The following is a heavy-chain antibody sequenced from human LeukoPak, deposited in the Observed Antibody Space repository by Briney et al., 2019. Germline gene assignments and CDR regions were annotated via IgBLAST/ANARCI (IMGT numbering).Heavy chain of an antibody. J-gene: IGHJ3*02. Sequence: GESLKISCKGSGYSFTSYWIGWVRQMPGKGLEWMGITYPDDSDTRYSPSFQGQVTISADKSISTAYLQWSSLKASDTAVYYCARQSGIAAADAFDIWGQGTMVTVSS. D-gene: IGHD6-13*01. V-gene: IGHV5-51*01. CDR1: GYSFTSYW. CDR2: TYPDDSDT. CDR3: ARQSGIAAADAFDI.